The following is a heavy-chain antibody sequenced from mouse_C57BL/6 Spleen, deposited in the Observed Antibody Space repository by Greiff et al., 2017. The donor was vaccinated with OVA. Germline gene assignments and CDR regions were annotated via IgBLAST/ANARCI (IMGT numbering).Heavy chain of an antibody. CDR1: GYTFTSYW. CDR2: IDPSDGYT. J-gene: IGHJ3*01. Sequence: QVQLQQPGAELVKPGASVKLSCKASGYTFTSYWMQWVKQRPGQGLEWIGEIDPSDGYTNYNPTFKGKATLTVDTSSSTAYLQHSSLTSEDSAVYYCARSDGSRGGFAYWGQGTLVTVSA. CDR3: ARSDGSRGGFAY. V-gene: IGHV1-50*01. D-gene: IGHD1-1*01.